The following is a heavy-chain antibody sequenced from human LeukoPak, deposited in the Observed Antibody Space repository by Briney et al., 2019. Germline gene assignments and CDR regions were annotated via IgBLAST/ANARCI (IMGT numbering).Heavy chain of an antibody. D-gene: IGHD3-22*01. CDR1: GFTFSRYG. J-gene: IGHJ4*02. CDR3: AKGDYYDSSDYYLDY. V-gene: IGHV3-33*06. Sequence: PGGSLRLSCAASGFTFSRYGMHWVRQAPGKGLEWVAVIWYDGSNKYYADSVKGRFAISRDNSNNTLYLQMNSLRAEDTAVYYCAKGDYYDSSDYYLDYWGQGSLVTVSS. CDR2: IWYDGSNK.